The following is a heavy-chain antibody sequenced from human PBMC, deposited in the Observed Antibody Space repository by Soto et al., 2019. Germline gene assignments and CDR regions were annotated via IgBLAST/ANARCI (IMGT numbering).Heavy chain of an antibody. V-gene: IGHV3-30-3*01. CDR3: ARDSLSGSYSWYFDY. CDR2: ISYDGSNK. CDR1: GFTFSSYA. J-gene: IGHJ4*02. Sequence: GGSLRLSCAASGFTFSSYAMHWVRQAPGKGLEWVAVISYDGSNKYYADSVKGRFTISRDNSKNTLYLQMNSLRAEDTAVYYCARDSLSGSYSWYFDYWGQGTLVTVSS. D-gene: IGHD3-10*01.